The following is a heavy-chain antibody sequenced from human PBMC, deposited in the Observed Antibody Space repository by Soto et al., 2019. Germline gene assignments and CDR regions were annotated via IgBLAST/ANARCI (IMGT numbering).Heavy chain of an antibody. J-gene: IGHJ4*02. CDR2: IYWDDEK. V-gene: IGHV2-5*02. D-gene: IGHD1-26*01. CDR1: GFSLSTSGVG. CDR3: AQRPRSGSYFAY. Sequence: QITLKESGPTLVKPTQTLTLTCTFSGFSLSTSGVGVVWIRQPPGKALEWLALIYWDDEKRYRPSLKSRLTITKDTSKNQVDLTMTHMDPVHTAPYYCAQRPRSGSYFAYWGQGTLVTVSS.